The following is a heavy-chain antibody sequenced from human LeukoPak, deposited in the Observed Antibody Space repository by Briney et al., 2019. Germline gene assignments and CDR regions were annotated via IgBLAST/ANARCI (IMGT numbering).Heavy chain of an antibody. CDR1: GFTFSSYE. CDR2: ISSSGSTI. Sequence: GGYLRLSCAASGFTFSSYEMNWVRQAPGKGLEWVSYISSSGSTIYYADSVKGRFTISRDNAKNSLYLQMNSLRAEDTAVYYCARGGKVVAATLDYWGQGTLVTVSS. V-gene: IGHV3-48*03. J-gene: IGHJ4*02. D-gene: IGHD2-15*01. CDR3: ARGGKVVAATLDY.